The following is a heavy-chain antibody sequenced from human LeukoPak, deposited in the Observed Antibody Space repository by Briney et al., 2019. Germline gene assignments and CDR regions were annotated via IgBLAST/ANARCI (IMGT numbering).Heavy chain of an antibody. V-gene: IGHV3-21*01. D-gene: IGHD5-12*01. Sequence: GGSLRLSCAASGFTFSSYSMNWVRQAPGKGLEWVSSITSSSSYIYYADSVKGRFTISRDNAKNSLYLQMNSLRAEDTAVYYCAREHGLVDIVATDYYYYMDVWGKGTTVTVSS. CDR3: AREHGLVDIVATDYYYYMDV. J-gene: IGHJ6*03. CDR1: GFTFSSYS. CDR2: ITSSSSYI.